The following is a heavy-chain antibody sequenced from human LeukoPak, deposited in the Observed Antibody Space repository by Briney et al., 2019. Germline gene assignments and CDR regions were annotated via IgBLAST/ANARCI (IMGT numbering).Heavy chain of an antibody. CDR1: GGSISSGSYY. D-gene: IGHD3-10*01. Sequence: SQTLSLTCTVSGGSISSGSYYWSWIRQPPGKGLEWIGYIYYSGSTNYNPSLKSRVTISVDTYKTHFSLKLSSVTAADTAVYYCARAEQYYGPGSYSNWFDPWGQGTLVTVSS. V-gene: IGHV4-61*03. CDR3: ARAEQYYGPGSYSNWFDP. J-gene: IGHJ5*02. CDR2: IYYSGST.